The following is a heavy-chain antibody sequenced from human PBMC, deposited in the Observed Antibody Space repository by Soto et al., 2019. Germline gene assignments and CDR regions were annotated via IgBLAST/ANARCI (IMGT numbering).Heavy chain of an antibody. J-gene: IGHJ6*03. CDR3: AKGIAAACTRAYYYYYMDV. Sequence: GGSLRLSCAASGFTFSSYAMSWVRQAPGKGLEWVSAISGSGGSTYYADSVRGRFTISRDNSKNTLYLQMNSLRAEDTAVYYCAKGIAAACTRAYYYYYMDVWGKAPSVTVSS. CDR2: ISGSGGST. V-gene: IGHV3-23*01. D-gene: IGHD6-13*01. CDR1: GFTFSSYA.